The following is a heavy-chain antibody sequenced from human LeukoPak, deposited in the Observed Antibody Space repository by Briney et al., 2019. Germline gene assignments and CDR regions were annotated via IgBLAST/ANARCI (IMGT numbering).Heavy chain of an antibody. CDR2: IKQDGSEK. V-gene: IGHV3-7*01. CDR1: GFTFSSYW. Sequence: PGGSLRLSCAASGFTFSSYWMSWVRQAPGKGLEWVANIKQDGSEKYYVDSVKGRFTISRDNAKNSLYLQMNCLRAEDTAVYYCARDLAGPPQEAFDIWGQGTMVTVSS. J-gene: IGHJ3*02. CDR3: ARDLAGPPQEAFDI.